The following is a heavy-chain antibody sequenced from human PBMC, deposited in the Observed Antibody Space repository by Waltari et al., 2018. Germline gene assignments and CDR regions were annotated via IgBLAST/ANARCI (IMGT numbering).Heavy chain of an antibody. CDR3: ARDYYDSSGYQNYWYFDL. J-gene: IGHJ2*01. CDR2: IYHRGST. Sequence: QLQLQESGSGLVKPSQTLSLTCAVSGGSISSGGYSWRWIRQPPVQGLEWIWYIYHRGSTYYNPSLKSRVTISVDRSKNQFSLKLSSVTAADTAVYYCARDYYDSSGYQNYWYFDLWGRGTLVTVSS. D-gene: IGHD3-22*01. CDR1: GGSISSGGYS. V-gene: IGHV4-30-2*01.